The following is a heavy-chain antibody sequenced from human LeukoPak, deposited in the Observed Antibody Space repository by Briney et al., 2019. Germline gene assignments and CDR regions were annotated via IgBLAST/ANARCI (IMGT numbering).Heavy chain of an antibody. CDR2: IIPIFGTA. V-gene: IGHV1-69*13. CDR3: ARSAPDWRNGGYYYYMDV. D-gene: IGHD3/OR15-3a*01. CDR1: GYTFTSYY. Sequence: SVKVSCKASGYTFTSYYMHWVRQAPGQGLEWMGGIIPIFGTANYAQKFQGRVTIAADESTNTAYMELSSLRSEDTAVYYCARSAPDWRNGGYYYYMDVWGKGTTVTVSS. J-gene: IGHJ6*03.